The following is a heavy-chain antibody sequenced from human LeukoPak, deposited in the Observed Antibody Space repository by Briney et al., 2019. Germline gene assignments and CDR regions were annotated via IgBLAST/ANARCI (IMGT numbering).Heavy chain of an antibody. Sequence: GGSLRLSCAASGFTFSTYWMTWVRQAPGRGLEWVANINQHGSEKYYVDSVKGRFTISRDNAKSSLYLQMNSLRAEDTALYYCAKDRYSSGWYYYYMDVWGKGTTVTVSS. CDR1: GFTFSTYW. J-gene: IGHJ6*03. V-gene: IGHV3-7*01. CDR2: INQHGSEK. CDR3: AKDRYSSGWYYYYMDV. D-gene: IGHD6-19*01.